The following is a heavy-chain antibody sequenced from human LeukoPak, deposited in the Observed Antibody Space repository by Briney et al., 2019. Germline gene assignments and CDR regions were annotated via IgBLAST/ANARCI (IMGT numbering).Heavy chain of an antibody. J-gene: IGHJ4*02. CDR3: ARHGYYYGSGSLFDY. Sequence: SETLSLTCAVYGGSFSGYYWSWIRQPPGKGLEWIGEINHSGSTNYNPSLKSRVTISVDTSKNQFSLKLSSVTAADTAVFYCARHGYYYGSGSLFDYWGQGTLVTVSS. V-gene: IGHV4-34*01. CDR2: INHSGST. D-gene: IGHD3-10*01. CDR1: GGSFSGYY.